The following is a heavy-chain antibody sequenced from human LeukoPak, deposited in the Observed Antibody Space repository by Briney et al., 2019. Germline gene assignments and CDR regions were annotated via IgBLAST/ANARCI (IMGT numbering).Heavy chain of an antibody. V-gene: IGHV1-2*02. Sequence: ASVKVSCKASGYIFTDYFMHWVRQAPGQGLEWMGWINPKSGGTNYAPNLQGRVTMTRDTSTSTAYMELSRLRSDDTAVYYCARVSGSYGRYYYYGMDVWGQGTTVTVSS. J-gene: IGHJ6*02. D-gene: IGHD1-26*01. CDR1: GYIFTDYF. CDR3: ARVSGSYGRYYYYGMDV. CDR2: INPKSGGT.